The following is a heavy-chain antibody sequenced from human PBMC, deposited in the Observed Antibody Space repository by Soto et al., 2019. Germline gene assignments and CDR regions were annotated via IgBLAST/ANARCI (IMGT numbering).Heavy chain of an antibody. J-gene: IGHJ5*01. CDR2: INHSGST. V-gene: IGHV4-34*01. CDR1: GGSFSGYY. Sequence: SETLSLTCAVYGGSFSGYYWSWIRQPPGKGLEWIGEINHSGSTNYNPSLKSRVTISVDTSKNQFSLKLSSVTAADTAVYYCARESYDDFWSGYVNWLDPWGQGTLVTVSS. CDR3: ARESYDDFWSGYVNWLDP. D-gene: IGHD3-3*01.